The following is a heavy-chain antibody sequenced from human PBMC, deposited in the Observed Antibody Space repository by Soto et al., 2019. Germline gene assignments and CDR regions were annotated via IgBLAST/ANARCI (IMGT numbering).Heavy chain of an antibody. Sequence: EVQLVESGGGLVKPGGSLRLSCAASGFTFSNAWMNWVRQAPGKGLEWVGRIKSQTDGGTTDHAAPVKDRFTISRDDSKNTLYLQMNSLKTEDTGVYYCTTHDEAPVVAGTATDYYYYGMDVWGQGTTVTVSS. J-gene: IGHJ6*02. CDR1: GFTFSNAW. CDR3: TTHDEAPVVAGTATDYYYYGMDV. CDR2: IKSQTDGGTT. V-gene: IGHV3-15*07. D-gene: IGHD6-19*01.